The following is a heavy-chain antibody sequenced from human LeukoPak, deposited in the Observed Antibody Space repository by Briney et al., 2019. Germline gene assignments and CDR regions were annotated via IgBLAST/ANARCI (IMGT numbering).Heavy chain of an antibody. CDR3: ARGYGSGSPPHYYYGMDV. D-gene: IGHD3-10*01. CDR2: IYYSGST. V-gene: IGHV4-30-4*01. J-gene: IGHJ6*02. CDR1: GGSFSGYY. Sequence: SETLSLTCAVYGGSFSGYYWSWIRQPPGKGLEWIGYIYYSGSTYYNPSLKSRVTISVDTSKNQFSLKLSSVTAADTAVYYCARGYGSGSPPHYYYGMDVWGQGTTVTVSS.